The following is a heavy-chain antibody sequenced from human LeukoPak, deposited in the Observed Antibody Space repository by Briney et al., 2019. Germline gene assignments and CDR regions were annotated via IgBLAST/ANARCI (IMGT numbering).Heavy chain of an antibody. J-gene: IGHJ3*01. Sequence: SQTLSLTCAIPGDSVSSKSTAWNWIRQSPSRGLEWLGRTYYRSKWYNDYALSVKSRITINPDTSKNQFSLQLNSVTPEDTAVYYCARGGQGDGYSADEAFDFWGQGTMVTVS. V-gene: IGHV6-1*01. CDR1: GDSVSSKSTA. CDR2: TYYRSKWYN. D-gene: IGHD5-24*01. CDR3: ARGGQGDGYSADEAFDF.